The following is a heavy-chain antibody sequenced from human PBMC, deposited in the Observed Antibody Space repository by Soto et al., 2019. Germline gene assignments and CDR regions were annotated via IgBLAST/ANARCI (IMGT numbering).Heavy chain of an antibody. Sequence: EVQLVESGGGSVQPGGSLRLSCAASGFTFSTFSMNWVRQAPGRGLEWISYISGGGRPISYADSVKGRFTISRDNAKNSLYLLMDSLRDEDTAVYYCARDLGWAFDSWGQVTLVTVSS. J-gene: IGHJ4*02. D-gene: IGHD6-19*01. CDR1: GFTFSTFS. CDR3: ARDLGWAFDS. V-gene: IGHV3-48*02. CDR2: ISGGGRPI.